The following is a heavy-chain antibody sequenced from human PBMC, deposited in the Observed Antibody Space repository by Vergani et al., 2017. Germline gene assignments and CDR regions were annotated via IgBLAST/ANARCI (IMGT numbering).Heavy chain of an antibody. D-gene: IGHD5-24*01. CDR2: ISNSGNTI. V-gene: IGHV3-11*01. Sequence: QVQLVESGGGLVKPGGSLRLSCAASGFSFSDHYITWIRQAPGKGLEWVSYISNSGNTIEYADYVKGRFSISRDNAKSSLFLQMDSLRAEDTAVYYCARDHRDYNNYPGTFDIWGQGSMVTVSS. J-gene: IGHJ3*02. CDR1: GFSFSDHY. CDR3: ARDHRDYNNYPGTFDI.